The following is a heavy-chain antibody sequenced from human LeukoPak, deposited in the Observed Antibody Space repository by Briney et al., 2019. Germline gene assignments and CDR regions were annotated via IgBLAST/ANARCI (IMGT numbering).Heavy chain of an antibody. CDR3: AKVEEAYSSSWLGFDP. Sequence: GGSLRLSCAASGFTLSSYGMHWVRQAPGKGLEWVAFIRYDGSNKYYADSVKGRFTISRDNSKNTLYLQMNSLRAEDTAVYYCAKVEEAYSSSWLGFDPWGQGTLVTVSS. J-gene: IGHJ5*02. CDR2: IRYDGSNK. D-gene: IGHD6-13*01. CDR1: GFTLSSYG. V-gene: IGHV3-30*02.